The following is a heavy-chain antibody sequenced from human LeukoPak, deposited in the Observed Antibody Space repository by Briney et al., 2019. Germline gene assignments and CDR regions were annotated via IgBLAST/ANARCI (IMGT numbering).Heavy chain of an antibody. J-gene: IGHJ3*02. CDR1: GFTFSSYW. D-gene: IGHD3-10*01. Sequence: GGSLRLSCAASGFTFSSYWMSWVRQAPGKGREGVANIKQDGSEKYYVDSVKGRFTISRDNAKNSLYLQMNSLRAEDTAVYYCARLSGSYYNVDAFDIWGQGTMVTVSS. CDR3: ARLSGSYYNVDAFDI. CDR2: IKQDGSEK. V-gene: IGHV3-7*03.